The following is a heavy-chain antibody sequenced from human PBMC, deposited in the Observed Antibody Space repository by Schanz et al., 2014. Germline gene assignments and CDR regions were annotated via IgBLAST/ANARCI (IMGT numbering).Heavy chain of an antibody. Sequence: QAQLMESGGGVVQPGTSLILSCSVSGFILNTYGIHWFRQPAGKGLEWVAVIWNNGVTKYYADSVRGRFTISRDNSKNTLYLQMNTLRAEDTAVYYCAREEGWGIAAAGPKHYYYGMDVWGQGTTVTVSS. CDR2: IWNNGVTK. D-gene: IGHD6-13*01. CDR3: AREEGWGIAAAGPKHYYYGMDV. J-gene: IGHJ6*02. CDR1: GFILNTYG. V-gene: IGHV3-33*01.